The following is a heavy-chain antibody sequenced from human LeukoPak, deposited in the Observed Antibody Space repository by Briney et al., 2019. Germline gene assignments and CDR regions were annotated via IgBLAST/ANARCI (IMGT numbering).Heavy chain of an antibody. D-gene: IGHD3-3*01. J-gene: IGHJ4*02. CDR2: ISSSSSYI. CDR3: ARTPDYDFWSGYYLWPPIDY. Sequence: GGSLRLSCAASGFTFSSYSMNWVRQAPGKGLEWVSSISSSSSYIYYADSVKGRFTISRDNAKNSLYLQMNSLRAEDTAVYYCARTPDYDFWSGYYLWPPIDYWGQGTLVTVSS. CDR1: GFTFSSYS. V-gene: IGHV3-21*01.